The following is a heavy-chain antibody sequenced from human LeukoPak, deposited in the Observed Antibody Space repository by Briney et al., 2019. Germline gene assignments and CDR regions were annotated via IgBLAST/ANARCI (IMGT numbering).Heavy chain of an antibody. CDR3: ARLYDYVWGSYREDSGFDP. D-gene: IGHD3-16*02. V-gene: IGHV1-69*13. Sequence: SVKVSCKASGGTFSSYAISWVRQAPGQGLEWMGGIIPIFGTANYAQKFQGRVTITADESTSTAYMELGSLRSEDTAVYYCARLYDYVWGSYREDSGFDPWGQGTLVTVSS. CDR2: IIPIFGTA. CDR1: GGTFSSYA. J-gene: IGHJ5*02.